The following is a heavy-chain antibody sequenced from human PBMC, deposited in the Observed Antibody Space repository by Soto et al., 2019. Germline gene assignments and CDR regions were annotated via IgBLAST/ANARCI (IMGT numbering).Heavy chain of an antibody. J-gene: IGHJ5*02. CDR3: ARDLHDYVSFRFDP. D-gene: IGHD3-16*01. CDR2: ISTSSGYR. V-gene: IGHV3-21*01. Sequence: PGGSLRLSCAASGFTFSNYSMNWVRQAPGKGLEWVSSISTSSGYRYYADSVKGRFTISRDNAKKSLYLQMNSLRAEDTAVYYCARDLHDYVSFRFDPWGQGPLVTVSS. CDR1: GFTFSNYS.